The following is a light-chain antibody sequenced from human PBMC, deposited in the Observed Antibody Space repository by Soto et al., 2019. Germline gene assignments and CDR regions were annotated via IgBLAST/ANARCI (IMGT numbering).Light chain of an antibody. CDR3: SSYTASTPFYV. V-gene: IGLV2-14*03. CDR2: DVH. CDR1: RTDVDGHDY. Sequence: QSALTQPASVSGSPGQSITISCTGARTDVDGHDYVSWYQQHPGQAPKLIIFDVHNRPSGVSSRFSGSKSVDTASLTISGLRAEDDGDYYCSSYTASTPFYVFGTGTKLTVL. J-gene: IGLJ1*01.